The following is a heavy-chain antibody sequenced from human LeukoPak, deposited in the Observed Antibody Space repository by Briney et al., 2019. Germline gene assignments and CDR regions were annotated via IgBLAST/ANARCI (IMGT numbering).Heavy chain of an antibody. D-gene: IGHD6-13*01. Sequence: SETLSLTCNVSGGSISSYYWSWIRQPPGKGLEWIGYIYYSGSTNYNPSLKSRVTISVDTSKNQFSLKLSSVTAADTAVYYCARLEAAAGYNWFDPWGQGTLVTVSS. J-gene: IGHJ5*02. CDR3: ARLEAAAGYNWFDP. CDR1: GGSISSYY. CDR2: IYYSGST. V-gene: IGHV4-59*08.